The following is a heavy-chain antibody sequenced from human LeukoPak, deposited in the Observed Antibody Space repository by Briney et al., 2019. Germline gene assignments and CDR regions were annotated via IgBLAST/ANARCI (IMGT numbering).Heavy chain of an antibody. Sequence: AKTLTLTCIVPDGSITTHCSTWIRQPPGKTLEYIGYIYYVGNTNYNPSLTSPGTLSLATCTNPSSLKLTSVTAEDTAVYYCARINSGWDFDYWGQGTLVTVSS. CDR2: IYYVGNT. CDR3: ARINSGWDFDY. V-gene: IGHV4-59*11. J-gene: IGHJ4*02. CDR1: DGSITTHC. D-gene: IGHD6-19*01.